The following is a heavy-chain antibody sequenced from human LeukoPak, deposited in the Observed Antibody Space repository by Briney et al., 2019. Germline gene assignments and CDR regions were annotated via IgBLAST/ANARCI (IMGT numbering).Heavy chain of an antibody. V-gene: IGHV1-18*01. D-gene: IGHD1-26*01. J-gene: IGHJ4*02. CDR3: ARPGTLGYSGNYYYFDY. CDR1: GYTFTSYG. Sequence: ASVKASCKASGYTFTSYGISWVRQAPGQGLEWMGWISAYNGNTNYAQKLQGRVTMTRDTSISTAYMELSRLRSDDTAVYSCARPGTLGYSGNYYYFDYWGQGTLVTVSS. CDR2: ISAYNGNT.